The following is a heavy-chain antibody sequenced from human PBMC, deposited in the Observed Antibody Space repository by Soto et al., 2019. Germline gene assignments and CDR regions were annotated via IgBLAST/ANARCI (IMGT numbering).Heavy chain of an antibody. J-gene: IGHJ3*01. V-gene: IGHV2-5*02. CDR2: IYWDDDK. CDR1: GFSLTTRGVG. D-gene: IGHD3-16*01. Sequence: SGPTLVNPTETLTLTCTFSGFSLTTRGVGVGWIRQPPGKALEWLAVIYWDDDKRYSPSLKTRLVLTKDTPKNQVVLTMTNMDCVDTATYFFAHILFFFWGGVHRDLHAVWAQGSLVPVS. CDR3: AHILFFFWGGVHRDLHAV.